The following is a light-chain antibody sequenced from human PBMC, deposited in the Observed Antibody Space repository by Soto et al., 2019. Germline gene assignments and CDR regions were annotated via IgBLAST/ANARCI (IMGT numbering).Light chain of an antibody. Sequence: DIQMTQSPSTLSASVGDGVTITCRASQNISVWLAWYQQRPGKAPKFLIYDASNLETGVSSRFSGSGSGTEFTLTIRSLQPDDFATYYCHQYNRFPRTFGQGTKVEIK. CDR2: DAS. CDR1: QNISVW. J-gene: IGKJ1*01. CDR3: HQYNRFPRT. V-gene: IGKV1-5*01.